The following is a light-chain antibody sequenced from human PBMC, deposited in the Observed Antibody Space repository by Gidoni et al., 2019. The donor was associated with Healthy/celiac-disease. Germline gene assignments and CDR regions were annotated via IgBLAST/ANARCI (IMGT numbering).Light chain of an antibody. CDR3: CSYAGSSTLVV. Sequence: QSALTQPASVSGSPGQSITISCTGTSSDVGSYNLFSWYQQHPGKAPKLMIYEGSKRPSGVSNRFSGSKSGHTASLTISGLQAEDEADYYCCSYAGSSTLVVFGGGTKLTVL. CDR2: EGS. J-gene: IGLJ2*01. CDR1: SSDVGSYNL. V-gene: IGLV2-23*03.